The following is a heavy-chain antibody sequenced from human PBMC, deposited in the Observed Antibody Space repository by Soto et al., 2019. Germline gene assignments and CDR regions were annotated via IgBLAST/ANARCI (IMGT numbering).Heavy chain of an antibody. Sequence: EVQLVESGGGLVQPGGSLRLSCAASGFTFSSYSMNWVRQAPGKGLEWVSYISSSSSTLYYADSVKGRFTISRDNAKNSLYLQMNSLVDEDTAVYYCARGPLYCSGGSCYSHFDYWGQGTLVTVSS. V-gene: IGHV3-48*02. CDR1: GFTFSSYS. D-gene: IGHD2-15*01. J-gene: IGHJ4*02. CDR3: ARGPLYCSGGSCYSHFDY. CDR2: ISSSSSTL.